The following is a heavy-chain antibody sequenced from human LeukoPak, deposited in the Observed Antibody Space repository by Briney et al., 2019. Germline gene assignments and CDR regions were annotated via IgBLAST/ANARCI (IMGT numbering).Heavy chain of an antibody. J-gene: IGHJ4*02. CDR2: INPNSGGT. Sequence: ASVKVSCKASGYTFTGYYMHWVRQAPGQGLEWMGWINPNSGGTNYAQKFQGRVTMTRNTSISTAYMELSSLRSEDTAVYYCARGPRPRYFDWFSAGYWGQGTLVTVSS. D-gene: IGHD3-9*01. V-gene: IGHV1-2*02. CDR1: GYTFTGYY. CDR3: ARGPRPRYFDWFSAGY.